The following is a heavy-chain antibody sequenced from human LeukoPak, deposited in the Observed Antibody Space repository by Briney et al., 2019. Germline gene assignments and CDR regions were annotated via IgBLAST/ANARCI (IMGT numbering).Heavy chain of an antibody. CDR3: ARYDSRAIYGGAFEI. Sequence: KSSETLSLTCTVSGGSISSYYWSWIRQPPGKGLEWIGYIYYSGSGSTNYNPSLKSRVSISVDTSKNQFSLKLRSVTAADTAVYYCARYDSRAIYGGAFEIWGQGTMVTVSS. CDR2: IYYSGSGST. V-gene: IGHV4-59*01. J-gene: IGHJ3*02. D-gene: IGHD3-22*01. CDR1: GGSISSYY.